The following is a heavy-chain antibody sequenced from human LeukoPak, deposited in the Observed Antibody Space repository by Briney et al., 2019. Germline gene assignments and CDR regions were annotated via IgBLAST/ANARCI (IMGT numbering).Heavy chain of an antibody. CDR1: GFTFSSYG. D-gene: IGHD3-22*01. J-gene: IGHJ4*02. CDR3: ARDGLTDGSGYTLIDR. CDR2: IWYDGSNK. V-gene: IGHV3-33*01. Sequence: GRSLRLSCAVSGFTFSSYGMHWVRQAPGKGLEWVAVIWYDGSNKYYADSVKGRFTISRDSSKNTLDLQMNSLRAEDTAVYYCARDGLTDGSGYTLIDRWGQGALVTVSS.